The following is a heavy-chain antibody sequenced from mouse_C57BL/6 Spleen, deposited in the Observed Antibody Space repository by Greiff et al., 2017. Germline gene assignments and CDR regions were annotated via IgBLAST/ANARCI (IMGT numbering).Heavy chain of an antibody. J-gene: IGHJ4*01. Sequence: QVQLQQPGAELVRPGSSVKLSCKASGYTFTSYWMHWVKQRPIQGLEWIGNIDPSDSATHYNQKFKDKATLTVDKSTSTAYLQLSRLTSEDSAVYYCASGLGQGAMDYWGQVTSVTVSS. CDR3: ASGLGQGAMDY. CDR2: IDPSDSAT. V-gene: IGHV1-52*01. D-gene: IGHD3-3*01. CDR1: GYTFTSYW.